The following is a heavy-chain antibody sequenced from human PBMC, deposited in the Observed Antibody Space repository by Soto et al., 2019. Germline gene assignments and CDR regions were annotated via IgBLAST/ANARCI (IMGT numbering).Heavy chain of an antibody. J-gene: IGHJ4*02. CDR3: ATEDMSGNYSFDY. CDR1: GAPVSSETHF. CDR2: MYYSGIT. D-gene: IGHD1-26*01. Sequence: QVQLQESGPGLVKPSETLSLTCTVSGAPVSSETHFWTWIRQPPGKGLEWIGYMYYSGITNSNPALKSRVNLSVDRSRNQCSLSLNSVTAADTAVYYCATEDMSGNYSFDYWGPGMQVTVSS. V-gene: IGHV4-61*01.